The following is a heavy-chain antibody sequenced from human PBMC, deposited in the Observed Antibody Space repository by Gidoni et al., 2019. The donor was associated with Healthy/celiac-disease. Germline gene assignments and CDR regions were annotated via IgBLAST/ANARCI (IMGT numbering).Heavy chain of an antibody. CDR3: ARDLAEKLRYFDWSNDLGMWYGMDV. D-gene: IGHD3-9*01. CDR1: GYTFTGYY. CDR2: INPNSGGT. Sequence: QVQLVQSGAEVKKPGASVKVSCKASGYTFTGYYLHWVRQAPGQGLEWMGWINPNSGGTNYAQKFQGRVTMTRDTSISTAYMELSRLRSDDTAVYYCARDLAEKLRYFDWSNDLGMWYGMDVWGQGTTVTVSS. J-gene: IGHJ6*02. V-gene: IGHV1-2*02.